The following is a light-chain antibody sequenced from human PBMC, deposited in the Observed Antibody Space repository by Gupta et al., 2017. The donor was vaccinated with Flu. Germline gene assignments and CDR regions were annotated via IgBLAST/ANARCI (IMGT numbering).Light chain of an antibody. J-gene: IGLJ1*01. CDR3: TSETSNTNLCV. V-gene: IGLV2-14*01. CDR1: SSDIGGYNY. CDR2: EVT. Sequence: QSALTQPASVSGSPGQSITISCTGTSSDIGGYNYVSWYQLHPGKAPKLMIYEVTYRPSGIPNRFSGSKSGTTAAITTTGLQAEEEADYYCTSETSNTNLCVFGTGTKVTVL.